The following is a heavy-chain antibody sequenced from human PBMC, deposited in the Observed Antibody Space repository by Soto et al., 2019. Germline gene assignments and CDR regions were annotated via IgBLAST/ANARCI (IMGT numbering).Heavy chain of an antibody. CDR1: GYTFTSYG. CDR2: ISAYNGNT. Sequence: QAQLVQSGAEVKKPGASVKVSCKASGYTFTSYGISWVRQAPGQGLEWMGWISAYNGNTNCAQKLQGRVTMTTGTSTSTAYMELRRLRSDDTAVYYCASSLLVGYGHEGESDWGQGTLVTVSS. J-gene: IGHJ4*02. V-gene: IGHV1-18*01. D-gene: IGHD5-18*01. CDR3: ASSLLVGYGHEGESD.